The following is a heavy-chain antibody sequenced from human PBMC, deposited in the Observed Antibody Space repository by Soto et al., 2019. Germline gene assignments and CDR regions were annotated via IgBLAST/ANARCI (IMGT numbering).Heavy chain of an antibody. CDR1: GFTFTRYS. CDR2: VSRTTKYI. CDR3: ARESEDLTSNFDY. V-gene: IGHV3-21*06. Sequence: GGSLRLSCAASGFTFTRYSMNWVRHAPGKGLEWVSSVSRTTKYIYYGDSMKGRFTISRDNAKNSLYLELNSLRAEDTSVYYCARESEDLTSNFDYWGQGTLVTVSS. J-gene: IGHJ4*02.